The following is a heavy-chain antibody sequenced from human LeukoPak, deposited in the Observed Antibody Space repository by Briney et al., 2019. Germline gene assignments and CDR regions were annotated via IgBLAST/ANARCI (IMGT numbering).Heavy chain of an antibody. CDR1: GFTFSSYA. V-gene: IGHV3-23*01. CDR2: ISGSGGST. Sequence: GGSLRLSCAASGFTFSSYAMSWVRQAPGKGLEWVSAISGSGGSTYYADSVKGRFTISRDNSKNTLYLQMNSLRAEDTAVYYCAKHYYDSSGYCLFDYWGQGTLVTVSS. J-gene: IGHJ4*02. D-gene: IGHD3-22*01. CDR3: AKHYYDSSGYCLFDY.